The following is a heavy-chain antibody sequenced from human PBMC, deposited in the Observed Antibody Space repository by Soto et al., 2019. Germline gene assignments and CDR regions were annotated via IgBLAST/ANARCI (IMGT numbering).Heavy chain of an antibody. CDR2: MYHRGST. D-gene: IGHD3-22*01. Sequence: PSETLSLTCAVSGGSISSGGYSWTWIWQPPGQGRAWRGYMYHRGSTYYNPSLKRRVTVSGDRSKNQFSLSLSSVTAADTALYYCARVHYYDSTGYYERRAVFGNWEQGSLVSVSS. J-gene: IGHJ4*02. CDR3: ARVHYYDSTGYYERRAVFGN. V-gene: IGHV4-30-2*01. CDR1: GGSISSGGYS.